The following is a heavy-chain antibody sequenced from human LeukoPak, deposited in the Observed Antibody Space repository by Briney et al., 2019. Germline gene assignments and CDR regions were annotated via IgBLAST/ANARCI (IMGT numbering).Heavy chain of an antibody. D-gene: IGHD3-9*01. Sequence: SETLSLTCTVSGGSVSSSTYYWGWIRQPPGKGLEWIGNIYYSGSTYYNPSLTSQVTMSVDTSNNQFSLKMHSVTAADTAVYYCARLSKGRFFDYVFDYWGQGTLVTVSS. J-gene: IGHJ4*02. CDR3: ARLSKGRFFDYVFDY. CDR2: IYYSGST. V-gene: IGHV4-39*01. CDR1: GGSVSSSTYY.